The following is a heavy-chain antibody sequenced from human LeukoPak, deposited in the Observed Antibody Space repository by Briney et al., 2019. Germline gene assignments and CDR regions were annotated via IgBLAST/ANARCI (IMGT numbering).Heavy chain of an antibody. CDR2: INPHSGDT. V-gene: IGHV1-2*02. CDR1: GYTFTGQY. D-gene: IGHD3-10*01. Sequence: ASVKVSCKASGYTFTGQYRHWVRQAPGQGLEWMCWINPHSGDTHYAQKFQGRVTMTTDTSISTVHMELSSLTSDDTAVYYCASRSASGNWFLHYWGQGTLVTVSS. CDR3: ASRSASGNWFLHY. J-gene: IGHJ4*02.